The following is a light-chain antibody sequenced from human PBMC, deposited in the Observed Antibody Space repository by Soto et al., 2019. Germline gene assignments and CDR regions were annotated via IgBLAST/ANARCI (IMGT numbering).Light chain of an antibody. CDR3: YSTDSSGNHRV. Sequence: SYELTQPPSVSVSPGQTARITCSGDALPKKYAYWYQQKSGQAPVLVNNEDSKRPSGIPERFSGSSSGTMATLTISGAQVEDGADYYCYSTDSSGNHRVFGGGTKLTVL. CDR1: ALPKKY. CDR2: EDS. V-gene: IGLV3-10*01. J-gene: IGLJ3*02.